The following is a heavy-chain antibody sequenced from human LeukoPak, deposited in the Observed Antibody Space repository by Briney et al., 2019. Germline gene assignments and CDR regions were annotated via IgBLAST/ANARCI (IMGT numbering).Heavy chain of an antibody. CDR2: INTNTGNP. CDR1: GYTFTACY. CDR3: ARTTALYYDFWSGYYDDTLFDY. Sequence: ASVKVSCKASGYTFTACYMHWVRQAPGQGLEWMGWINTNTGNPTYAQGFTGRFVFSLDTSVSTAYLQISSLKAEDTAVYYCARTTALYYDFWSGYYDDTLFDYWGQGTLVTVSS. J-gene: IGHJ4*02. V-gene: IGHV7-4-1*02. D-gene: IGHD3-3*01.